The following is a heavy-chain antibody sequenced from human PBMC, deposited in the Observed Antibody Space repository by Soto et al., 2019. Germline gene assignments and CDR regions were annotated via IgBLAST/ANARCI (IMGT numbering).Heavy chain of an antibody. V-gene: IGHV3-21*05. CDR2: ISDGSDA. CDR1: GFTFSSYS. J-gene: IGHJ3*01. Sequence: RLSCAASGFTFSSYSMNWVRQAPGKGLEWVSYISDGSDAIYADSVKGRFTVSRDNARNTLFLQLNSLRVDDTAVYYCARGGFDHAFDLWGQGTMVTVSS. CDR3: ARGGFDHAFDL. D-gene: IGHD3-9*01.